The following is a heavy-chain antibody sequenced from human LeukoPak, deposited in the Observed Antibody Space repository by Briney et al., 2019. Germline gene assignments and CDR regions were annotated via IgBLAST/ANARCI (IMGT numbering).Heavy chain of an antibody. D-gene: IGHD6-19*01. Sequence: GGSLRLSCSASGFTFSSYAMHWVRQAPGQGLEYVSAISSNGGSTYYADSVKGRFTISRDNSKNTLYLQMSSLRAEDTAVYYCVKDSGWRAPTLDYWGQGTLVTVSS. V-gene: IGHV3-64D*06. CDR3: VKDSGWRAPTLDY. CDR2: ISSNGGST. J-gene: IGHJ4*02. CDR1: GFTFSSYA.